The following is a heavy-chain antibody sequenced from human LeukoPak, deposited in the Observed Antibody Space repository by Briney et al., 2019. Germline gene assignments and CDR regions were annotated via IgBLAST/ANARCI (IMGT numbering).Heavy chain of an antibody. CDR2: IYYSGST. CDR1: GGSISSGDYY. Sequence: SQTLSLTCTVSGGSISSGDYYWSWIRQPPGKGLEWIGYIYYSGSTYYNPSLKSRVTISVDTSKNQFSLKLSSVTAADTAVYYCARDPARRDYDTRGDAFDIWGQGTMVTVSS. V-gene: IGHV4-30-4*01. D-gene: IGHD3-22*01. CDR3: ARDPARRDYDTRGDAFDI. J-gene: IGHJ3*02.